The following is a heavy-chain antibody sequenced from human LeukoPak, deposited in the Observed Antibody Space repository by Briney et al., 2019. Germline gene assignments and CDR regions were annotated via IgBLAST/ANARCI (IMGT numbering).Heavy chain of an antibody. CDR3: ARDRGLSSGWSDLGYFDY. D-gene: IGHD6-19*01. V-gene: IGHV1-46*01. J-gene: IGHJ4*02. Sequence: ASVKVSCKASGHTFTSYYMHWVRQAPGQGLEWMGIINPSGGSTSYAQKFQGRVTMTRDTSTSTVYMELSSLRSEDTAVYYCARDRGLSSGWSDLGYFDYWGQGTLVTVPS. CDR1: GHTFTSYY. CDR2: INPSGGST.